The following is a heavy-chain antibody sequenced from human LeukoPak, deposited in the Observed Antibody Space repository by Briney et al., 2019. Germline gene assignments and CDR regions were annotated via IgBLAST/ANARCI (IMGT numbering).Heavy chain of an antibody. J-gene: IGHJ4*02. CDR2: ISSSSSTI. CDR3: ASGGGWYIFDY. V-gene: IGHV3-48*01. CDR1: GFTFSTYG. Sequence: GGTLRLSCAASGFTFSTYGMSWVRQAPGKWLEWVSYISSSSSTIYYADSVKGRFTISRDNAKNSLYLQMNSLRAEDTAVYYCASGGGWYIFDYWGQGTLVTVSS. D-gene: IGHD6-19*01.